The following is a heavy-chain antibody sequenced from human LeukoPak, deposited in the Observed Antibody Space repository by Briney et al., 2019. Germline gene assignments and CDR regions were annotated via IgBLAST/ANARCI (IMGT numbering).Heavy chain of an antibody. D-gene: IGHD5-12*01. J-gene: IGHJ4*02. Sequence: PSETLSLTCTVSGGSISSSSYYWGWIRQPPGKGLEWIGSIYYSGSTYYNPSLKSRVTISVDTSKNQFSLKLSSVTAADTAVYYCARGGYDLGYWGQGTLVTVSS. CDR3: ARGGYDLGY. V-gene: IGHV4-39*07. CDR1: GGSISSSSYY. CDR2: IYYSGST.